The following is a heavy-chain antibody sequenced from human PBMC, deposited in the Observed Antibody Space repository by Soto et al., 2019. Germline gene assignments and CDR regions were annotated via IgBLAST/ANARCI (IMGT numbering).Heavy chain of an antibody. D-gene: IGHD1-26*01. CDR1: GGSISSGGYY. CDR3: ARAGHSGPRGVDAFDI. CDR2: IYYSGST. V-gene: IGHV4-31*03. Sequence: QVQLQESGPGLVKPSQTLSLTCTVSGGSISSGGYYWSWIRQHPGKCLEWIGYIYYSGSTYYNPSLKSRVTLSVDTSKNQFSRKLSSVTAADTAVYYCARAGHSGPRGVDAFDIWGQGTMVTVSS. J-gene: IGHJ3*02.